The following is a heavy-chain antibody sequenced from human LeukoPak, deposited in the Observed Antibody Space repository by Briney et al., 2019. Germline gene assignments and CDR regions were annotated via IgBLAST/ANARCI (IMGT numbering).Heavy chain of an antibody. CDR2: VNWNGGST. CDR1: GFSFDDYG. V-gene: IGHV3-20*04. D-gene: IGHD1-1*01. Sequence: GGSLRLSCAASGFSFDDYGMSWVRQAPGKGLEWVSGVNWNGGSTGYADSVKGRFTISRDNAKNSLYLQMNSLRAEDTALYYCARGTSDARYYFDYWGQGILVTVSS. J-gene: IGHJ4*02. CDR3: ARGTSDARYYFDY.